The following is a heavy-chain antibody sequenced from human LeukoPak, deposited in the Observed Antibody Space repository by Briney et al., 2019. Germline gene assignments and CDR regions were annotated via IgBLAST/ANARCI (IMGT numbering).Heavy chain of an antibody. CDR3: ASLYSGYALGDY. V-gene: IGHV4-39*01. J-gene: IGHJ4*02. Sequence: SKTLSLTCTVSGGSISSSSYYWGWIRQPPGKGLEWIGSIYYSGSTYYNPSLKSRVTISVDTSKNQFSLKLSSVTAADTAVYYCASLYSGYALGDYWGQGTLVTVSS. CDR2: IYYSGST. CDR1: GGSISSSSYY. D-gene: IGHD5-12*01.